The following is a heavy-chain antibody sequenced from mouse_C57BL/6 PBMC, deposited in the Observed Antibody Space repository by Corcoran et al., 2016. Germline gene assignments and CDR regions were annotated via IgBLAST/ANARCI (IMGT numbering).Heavy chain of an antibody. CDR2: IYPGSGNT. V-gene: IGHV1-76*01. Sequence: QVQLKQSGAELVRPGASVKLSCKASGYTFTDYYINWVKQRPGQGLEWIARIYPGSGNTYYNEKFKGKATLTAEQSSSTAYMQLSSLTSEDSDVYFCASWFAYWGQGTLVTVSA. J-gene: IGHJ3*01. CDR3: ASWFAY. CDR1: GYTFTDYY.